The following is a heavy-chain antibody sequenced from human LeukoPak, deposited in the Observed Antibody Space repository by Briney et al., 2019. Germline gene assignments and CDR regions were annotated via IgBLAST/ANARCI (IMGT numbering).Heavy chain of an antibody. D-gene: IGHD1-14*01. Sequence: GGSLRLSCAGSGFTFGGYGMHWFRQTPGKGLEWVAVIAYDGSRAFYADSVKGRFTISRDNSKNTMSVQMDDLRAEDTAVYYCSRYNNDHFDYWGQGTLVTVSS. J-gene: IGHJ4*02. CDR1: GFTFGGYG. V-gene: IGHV3-33*01. CDR2: IAYDGSRA. CDR3: SRYNNDHFDY.